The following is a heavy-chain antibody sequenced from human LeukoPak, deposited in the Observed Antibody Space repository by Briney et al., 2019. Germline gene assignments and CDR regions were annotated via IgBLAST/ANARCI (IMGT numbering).Heavy chain of an antibody. CDR1: GGSISSSIYY. D-gene: IGHD5-24*01. CDR3: ARQGDMATHS. J-gene: IGHJ4*02. Sequence: PPETPSDTCSVSGGSISSSIYYWAWIRQPPGKGLEWIGSMRSSGSTWYNPSLKTRVTISADTSKNQFFLKLSSVSATDTALYYCARQGDMATHSCGRGTLLTVSS. V-gene: IGHV4-39*01. CDR2: MRSSGST.